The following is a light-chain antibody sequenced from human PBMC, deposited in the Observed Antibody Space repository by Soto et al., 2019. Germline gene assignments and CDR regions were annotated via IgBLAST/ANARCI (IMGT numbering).Light chain of an antibody. CDR1: QSIDTNY. CDR3: QHYGTSPPLT. J-gene: IGKJ4*01. V-gene: IGKV3-20*01. Sequence: EIVLTQSPGTLSLSPGERATLSCRASQSIDTNYLAWYQQKPGQAPRLLIFDAASRATGIPDRFSGSGSATDFTLTISRLEPEDFAVYYCQHYGTSPPLTFGGGTKVEIK. CDR2: DAA.